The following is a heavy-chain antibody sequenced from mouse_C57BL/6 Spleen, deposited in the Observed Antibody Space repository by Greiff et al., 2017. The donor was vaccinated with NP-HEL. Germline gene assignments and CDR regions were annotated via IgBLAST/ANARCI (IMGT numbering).Heavy chain of an antibody. V-gene: IGHV5-2*01. CDR3: ERQGLRDAMDY. CDR2: INSDGGST. D-gene: IGHD1-1*01. J-gene: IGHJ4*01. Sequence: EVKLMESGGGLVQPGESLKLSCESNEYEFPSHDMSWVRKTPEKRLELVAAINSDGGSTYYPDTMERRFIISRDNTKKTLYLQMSSLRSEDTALYYCERQGLRDAMDYWGQGTSVTVSS. CDR1: EYEFPSHD.